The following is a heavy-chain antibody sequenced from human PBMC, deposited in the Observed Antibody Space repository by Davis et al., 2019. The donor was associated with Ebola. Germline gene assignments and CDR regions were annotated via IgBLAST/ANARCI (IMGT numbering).Heavy chain of an antibody. D-gene: IGHD3-3*02. V-gene: IGHV1-18*04. CDR2: INPHNGNT. J-gene: IGHJ4*02. CDR3: ARAHFPTTSDH. CDR1: GYTFTSYG. Sequence: KVSCKASGYTFTSYGISWVRQAPGQGLEWMGWINPHNGNTNYAQNVQGRVTMTTDTSTSTAYMEVGILRSDDTAVYYCARAHFPTTSDHWGQGTLVTVSS.